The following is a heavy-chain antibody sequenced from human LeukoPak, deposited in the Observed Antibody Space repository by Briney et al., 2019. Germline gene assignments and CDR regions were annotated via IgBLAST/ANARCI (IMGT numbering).Heavy chain of an antibody. Sequence: ASVNVSCKASGYTFSNYDITWVRQAPGQGLEWLGWISAYNGDTNYAQKLQGRVTMTTDTSTGTAYMGLRSLRSDDTAVYYCARHYYDSGGYNSAFDYWGQGTLVTVSS. D-gene: IGHD3-22*01. CDR2: ISAYNGDT. CDR1: GYTFSNYD. V-gene: IGHV1-18*01. CDR3: ARHYYDSGGYNSAFDY. J-gene: IGHJ4*02.